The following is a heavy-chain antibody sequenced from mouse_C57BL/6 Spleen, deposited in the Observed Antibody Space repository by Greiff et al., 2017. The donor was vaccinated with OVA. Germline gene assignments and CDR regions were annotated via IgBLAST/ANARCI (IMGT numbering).Heavy chain of an antibody. V-gene: IGHV1-26*01. J-gene: IGHJ2*01. Sequence: EVQLQQSGPELVKPGASVKITCKASGYTFTDYYMNWVKQSHGKSLEWIGDINPNNGGTSYNQKFKGKATLTVDKSSSTAYMELRSLTSEDSAVYYCAREMVTTRYFDYWGQCTTLTVSS. CDR3: AREMVTTRYFDY. CDR2: INPNNGGT. CDR1: GYTFTDYY. D-gene: IGHD2-2*01.